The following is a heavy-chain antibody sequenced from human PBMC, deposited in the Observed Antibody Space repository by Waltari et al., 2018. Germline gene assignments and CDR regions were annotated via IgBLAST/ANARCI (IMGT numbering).Heavy chain of an antibody. CDR3: ARDWSPGTALVADW. CDR1: GFSLNSYR. V-gene: IGHV3-21*01. D-gene: IGHD5-18*01. CDR2: ISHSSTYL. J-gene: IGHJ4*02. Sequence: EVQLVESGGGMVKPGGSLRLTCAASGFSLNSYRMNWVRKAPGKGVEWVASISHSSTYLYYTDSVKGRFTISRDNAKNSLFLQMNSLTVEDTAVYYCARDWSPGTALVADWWGQGTLVTVSS.